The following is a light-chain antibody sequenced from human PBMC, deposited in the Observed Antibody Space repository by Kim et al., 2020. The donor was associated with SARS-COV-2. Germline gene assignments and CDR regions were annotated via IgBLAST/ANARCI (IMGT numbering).Light chain of an antibody. CDR2: TAS. J-gene: IGKJ1*01. CDR3: QRTYSATRT. Sequence: DIQMTQSPSSLSASVGDRVTITCRASQDISRYLNWYQQKPGKAPKLLIYTASSLQSGVPSRFTGSGSETDFTLTISSLQPEDIATHCCQRTYSATRTCGQGTKVDI. V-gene: IGKV1-39*01. CDR1: QDISRY.